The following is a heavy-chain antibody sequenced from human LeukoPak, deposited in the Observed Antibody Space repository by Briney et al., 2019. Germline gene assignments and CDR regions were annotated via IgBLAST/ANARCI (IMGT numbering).Heavy chain of an antibody. J-gene: IGHJ4*02. CDR2: ISSSGSTI. V-gene: IGHV3-48*03. Sequence: GGSLRLSCAASGFTFSSYEMNWVRQAPGKGLEWVSYISSSGSTIYYADSVKGRFTISRGNAKNTLYLQMNSLRAEDTAVYYCAATIDYGGYDYWGQGTLVTVSS. CDR3: AATIDYGGYDY. D-gene: IGHD4-23*01. CDR1: GFTFSSYE.